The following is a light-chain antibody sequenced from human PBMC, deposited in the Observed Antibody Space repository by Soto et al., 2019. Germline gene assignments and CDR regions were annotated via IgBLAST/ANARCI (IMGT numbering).Light chain of an antibody. J-gene: IGKJ1*01. V-gene: IGKV3-20*01. CDR1: QSANF. Sequence: EIVLTQSPGTLSLSPGERATLSCRASQSANFLAWYQQKPGQAPRLLIYDASRRATGIPDRFSGSGSGTDFNLTISRLEPGDFSVYYCKQYGSSPGTFGQGTKVDIK. CDR3: KQYGSSPGT. CDR2: DAS.